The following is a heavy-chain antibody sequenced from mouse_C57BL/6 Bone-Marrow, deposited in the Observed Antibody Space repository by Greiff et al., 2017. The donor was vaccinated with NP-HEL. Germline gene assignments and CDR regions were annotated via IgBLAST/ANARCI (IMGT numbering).Heavy chain of an antibody. CDR3: ANYYGSSFHFDY. D-gene: IGHD1-1*01. V-gene: IGHV1-64*01. J-gene: IGHJ2*01. Sequence: QVQLQQPGAELVKPGASVKLSCKASGYTFTSYWMHWVKQRPGQGLEWIGMIHPNSGSTKYTEKFKSKATLTVDKSSSTAYMQLSSLTSEDSAVYYCANYYGSSFHFDYWGQGTTLTVSS. CDR1: GYTFTSYW. CDR2: IHPNSGST.